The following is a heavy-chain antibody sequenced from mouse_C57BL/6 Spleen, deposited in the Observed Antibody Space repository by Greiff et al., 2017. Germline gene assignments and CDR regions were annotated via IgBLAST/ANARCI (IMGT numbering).Heavy chain of an antibody. CDR2: IYPRSGNT. CDR1: GYTFTSYG. V-gene: IGHV1-81*01. CDR3: ARSADYCGSSIYCFGG. J-gene: IGHJ1*01. D-gene: IGHD1-1*01. Sequence: VKLMESGAELARPGASVKLSCKASGYTFTSYGISWVKQRTGQGLEWIGEIYPRSGNTYYNEKFKGKATLTADTSSSTAYMELRSLTSEGSAVYFGARSADYCGSSIYCFGGWGQGAAVTVSS.